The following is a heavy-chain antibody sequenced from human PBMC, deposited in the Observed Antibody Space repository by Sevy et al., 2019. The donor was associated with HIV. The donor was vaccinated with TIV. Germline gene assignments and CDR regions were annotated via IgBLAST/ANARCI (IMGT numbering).Heavy chain of an antibody. J-gene: IGHJ4*02. CDR1: GFTFDDYA. Sequence: GGCLRLSCAASGFTFDDYAMHWVRQVPGKGLEWVSGINWNSGTIGYANSVKGRFTISRDNARNSLYLQMNSLKTEDTALYYCAKDGHYYGSGLDYWGQGTLVTVSS. CDR3: AKDGHYYGSGLDY. V-gene: IGHV3-9*01. D-gene: IGHD3-10*01. CDR2: INWNSGTI.